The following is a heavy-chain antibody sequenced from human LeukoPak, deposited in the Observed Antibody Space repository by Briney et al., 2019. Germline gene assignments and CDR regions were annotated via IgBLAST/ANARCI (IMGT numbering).Heavy chain of an antibody. CDR3: ARAAEGQPRIQLWFDDYYYYGMDV. J-gene: IGHJ6*02. D-gene: IGHD5-18*01. CDR1: GYTFTSYY. CDR2: IIPILGIA. Sequence: GASVKVSCKASGYTFTSYYMHWVRQAPGQGLEWMGRIIPILGIANYAQKFQGRVTITADKSTSTAYMELSSLRSEDTAVYYCARAAEGQPRIQLWFDDYYYYGMDVWGQGTTVTVSS. V-gene: IGHV1-69*04.